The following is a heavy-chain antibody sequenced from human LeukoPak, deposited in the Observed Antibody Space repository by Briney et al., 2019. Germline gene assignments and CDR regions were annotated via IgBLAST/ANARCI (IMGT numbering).Heavy chain of an antibody. V-gene: IGHV4-59*01. D-gene: IGHD3-22*01. CDR3: ARVKSSGYYSAYYFDY. CDR1: GGSISRYY. Sequence: SETLSLTCTVSGGSISRYYWSWIRQPPGKGLEWIGYIYNSGSTNYNPSLKSRVTISVDTSKNQFSLKLSSVTAADTAVYYCARVKSSGYYSAYYFDYWGQGTLVTVSS. CDR2: IYNSGST. J-gene: IGHJ4*02.